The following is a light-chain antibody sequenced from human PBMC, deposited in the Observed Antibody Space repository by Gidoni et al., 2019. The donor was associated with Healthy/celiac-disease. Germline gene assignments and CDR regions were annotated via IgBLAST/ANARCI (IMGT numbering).Light chain of an antibody. CDR3: QQSYSTPRT. CDR1: QSNSSY. V-gene: IGKV1-39*01. CDR2: AAS. Sequence: DIQMTQSPSSLSASVGDRVTITCRASQSNSSYLNWYQQKPGKAPKLLIYAASSLQSGVPSRFRGSGSGTDFTLTISSLQPEDFATYYCQQSYSTPRTFGQGTKLEIK. J-gene: IGKJ2*01.